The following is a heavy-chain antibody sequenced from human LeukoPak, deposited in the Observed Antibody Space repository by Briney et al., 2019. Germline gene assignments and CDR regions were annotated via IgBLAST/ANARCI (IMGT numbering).Heavy chain of an antibody. J-gene: IGHJ4*02. CDR3: ARDGGVVATTLFDY. D-gene: IGHD5-12*01. V-gene: IGHV4-34*01. CDR1: GGSFSGYY. CDR2: INHSGST. Sequence: SETLSLTCAVYGGSFSGYYWSWIRQPPGKGLEWIGEINHSGSTNYIPSLKSRVTISVDTTKNQYSLKLSSVTAADTAVYYCARDGGVVATTLFDYWGQGTLVTASS.